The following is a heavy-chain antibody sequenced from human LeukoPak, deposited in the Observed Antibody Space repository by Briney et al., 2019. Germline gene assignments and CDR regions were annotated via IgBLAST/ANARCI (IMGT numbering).Heavy chain of an antibody. CDR2: TSYSGST. V-gene: IGHV4-59*08. J-gene: IGHJ4*02. CDR3: GRLSYDTTGYWPGYFDY. CDR1: GGSISSYY. D-gene: IGHD3-22*01. Sequence: SETLSLTCTVSGGSISSYYWSWIRQPPGKGLEWIGHTSYSGSTNYSPPLKSRVTISVDTSKKQFSLRLSSVTAADTAVYYCGRLSYDTTGYWPGYFDYWGQGTLVTVPS.